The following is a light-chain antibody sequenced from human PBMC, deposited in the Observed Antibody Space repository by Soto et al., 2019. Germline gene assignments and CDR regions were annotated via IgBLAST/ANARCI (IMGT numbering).Light chain of an antibody. Sequence: QSALTQPASVSGSPGQSITISCTGTTSDVGRYNYVSWYQQHPGKAPKLIIYDVSNRPSGVSSRFSGSKSGNTASLTISGLPAEDEADYYCNSYTSRSTYVFGTGTKLTVL. V-gene: IGLV2-14*01. CDR1: TSDVGRYNY. J-gene: IGLJ1*01. CDR3: NSYTSRSTYV. CDR2: DVS.